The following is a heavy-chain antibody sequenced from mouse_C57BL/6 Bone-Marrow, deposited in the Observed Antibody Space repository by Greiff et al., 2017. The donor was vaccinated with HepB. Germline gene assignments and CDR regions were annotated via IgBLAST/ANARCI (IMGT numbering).Heavy chain of an antibody. CDR1: GYSITSGYY. D-gene: IGHD2-4*01. J-gene: IGHJ1*03. V-gene: IGHV3-6*01. Sequence: EVKLLESGPGLVKPSQSLSLTCSVTGYSITSGYYWNWIRQFPGNKLEWMGYISYDGSNKYNPSLKNRISITRDPSKNQFFLKLNSVTTEDTATCYCARGGYDYDRYFDVWGTGTTVTVSS. CDR3: ARGGYDYDRYFDV. CDR2: ISYDGSN.